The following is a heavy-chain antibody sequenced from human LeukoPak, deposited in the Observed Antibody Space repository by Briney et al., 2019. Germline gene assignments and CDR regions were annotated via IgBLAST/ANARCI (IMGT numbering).Heavy chain of an antibody. CDR3: ARAATYYYDSSGYYPLPYYFDY. CDR2: IYYSGST. J-gene: IGHJ4*02. D-gene: IGHD3-22*01. CDR1: GGSISSYY. Sequence: SETLSLTCTVSGGSISSYYWSWIRPPPGKGLEWIGYIYYSGSTNYNPSLKSRVTISVDTSKNQFSLKLSSVTAADTAVYYCARAATYYYDSSGYYPLPYYFDYWGQGTLVTVSS. V-gene: IGHV4-59*01.